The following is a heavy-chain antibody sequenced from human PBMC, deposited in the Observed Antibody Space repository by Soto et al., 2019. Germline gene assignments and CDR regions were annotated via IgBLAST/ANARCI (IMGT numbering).Heavy chain of an antibody. J-gene: IGHJ4*02. Sequence: QVQLQESGPGLVKPSQTLSLTCTVSGGSISSGGYYWSWIRQHPGKGLEWIGYIYYSGSTYYNPSLKSRVTISVDTSKNQFSLKLSSVTAADTAVYYCARGFPFAYCGGDCSPYYFDYWGQGTLVTVSS. CDR2: IYYSGST. V-gene: IGHV4-31*03. D-gene: IGHD2-21*02. CDR3: ARGFPFAYCGGDCSPYYFDY. CDR1: GGSISSGGYY.